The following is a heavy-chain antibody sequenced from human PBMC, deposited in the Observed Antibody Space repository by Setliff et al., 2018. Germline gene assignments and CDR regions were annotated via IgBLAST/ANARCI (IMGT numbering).Heavy chain of an antibody. CDR3: ARGCAAGACYSDYYYYMDV. CDR1: SGSIINYY. J-gene: IGHJ6*03. CDR2: IKYDGTT. D-gene: IGHD2-15*01. Sequence: ETLSLTCTVSSGSIINYYWSWIRQPPGRPLEWIGYIKYDGTTDYNPSLDSRVTMSVDTSKNQFSLKLKSVTAADTAMYYRARGCAAGACYSDYYYYMDVWGKGTTVTVSS. V-gene: IGHV4-59*01.